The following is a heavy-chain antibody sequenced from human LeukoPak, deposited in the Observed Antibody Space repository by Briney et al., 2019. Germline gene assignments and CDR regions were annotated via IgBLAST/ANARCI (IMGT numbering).Heavy chain of an antibody. J-gene: IGHJ4*02. Sequence: PSETLSLTCAVYGGSFIGYYWSWIRQPPGKGLEWIGEINHSGSTNYNPSLKSRVTISVDTSKNQFSLKLSSVTAADTAVYYCARTIGYSYGYSDYWGQGTLVTVSS. CDR2: INHSGST. D-gene: IGHD5-18*01. V-gene: IGHV4-34*01. CDR1: GGSFIGYY. CDR3: ARTIGYSYGYSDY.